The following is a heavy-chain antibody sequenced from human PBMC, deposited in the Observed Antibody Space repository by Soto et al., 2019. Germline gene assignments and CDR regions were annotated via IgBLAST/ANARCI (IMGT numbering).Heavy chain of an antibody. CDR2: ISGGGGST. CDR3: AKGSASARPYYFDY. V-gene: IGHV3-23*01. CDR1: GFTFSSYA. D-gene: IGHD5-18*01. Sequence: GGSMRLSCAASGFTFSSYAMSWVRQAPGKGLEWVSAISGGGGSTYYADSVKGRFTISRDNSRNTLSLQMNSLRAEDTAVYYCAKGSASARPYYFDYWGQGTLVTVSS. J-gene: IGHJ4*02.